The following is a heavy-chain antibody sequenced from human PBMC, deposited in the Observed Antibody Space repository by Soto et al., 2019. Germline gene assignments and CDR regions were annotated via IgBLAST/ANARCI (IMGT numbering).Heavy chain of an antibody. CDR2: ISLSSSTI. J-gene: IGHJ6*02. V-gene: IGHV3-48*02. CDR1: GFTLSTYN. CDR3: ARRLDGYYFYGMAV. D-gene: IGHD6-19*01. Sequence: GGSLRLSCAASGFTLSTYNMHWVRQAPGKGLEWVSYISLSSSTIWYADSVKGRFTISRDNANNSLYLQMNSLRDEDTAVYYCARRLDGYYFYGMAVWGQGTTVPVSS.